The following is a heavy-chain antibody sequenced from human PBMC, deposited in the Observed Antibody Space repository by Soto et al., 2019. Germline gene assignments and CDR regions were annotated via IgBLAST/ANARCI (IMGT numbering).Heavy chain of an antibody. Sequence: ASVKVSCKASGYTFTTCPMHWVRQAPGQRLQWMGWINTGNGATKYSQDFQGRVTILRDTSANTAYMELISLTSEDTAVYYCARDASVSPGRWFDPWGKGTLVTVS. D-gene: IGHD2-8*02. CDR2: INTGNGAT. J-gene: IGHJ5*02. V-gene: IGHV1-3*04. CDR3: ARDASVSPGRWFDP. CDR1: GYTFTTCP.